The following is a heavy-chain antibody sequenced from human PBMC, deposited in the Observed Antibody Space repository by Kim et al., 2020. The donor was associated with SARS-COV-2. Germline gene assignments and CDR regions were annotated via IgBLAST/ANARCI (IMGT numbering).Heavy chain of an antibody. Sequence: SETLSLTCTVSGGSMNNHYWSWARQPLGKGLEWLGQIYYSGSTNYSPSLNSRLTISIDTSKNQFSLKLTSVTAADTAVYYCARQFGHVWGQGVLVTISS. CDR3: ARQFGHV. CDR2: IYYSGST. CDR1: GGSMNNHY. V-gene: IGHV4-59*08. J-gene: IGHJ4*02. D-gene: IGHD3-10*01.